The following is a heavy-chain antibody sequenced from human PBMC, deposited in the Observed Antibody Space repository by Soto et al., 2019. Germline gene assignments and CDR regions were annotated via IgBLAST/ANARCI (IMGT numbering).Heavy chain of an antibody. J-gene: IGHJ6*02. Sequence: SVKVSCKASGYTFTSYAISWVRQAPVQGLEWMGGIIPIFGTANYAQKFQGRVTITADESTSTAYMELSSLRSEDTAVYYCAQKQVFGVVIIPVGYYYGMDVWGQGTTVTVSS. D-gene: IGHD3-3*01. CDR3: AQKQVFGVVIIPVGYYYGMDV. CDR2: IIPIFGTA. V-gene: IGHV1-69*13. CDR1: GYTFTSYA.